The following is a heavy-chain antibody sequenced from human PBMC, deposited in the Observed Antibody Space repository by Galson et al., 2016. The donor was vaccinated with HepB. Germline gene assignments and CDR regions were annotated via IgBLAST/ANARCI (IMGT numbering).Heavy chain of an antibody. CDR1: GFTVSSNY. J-gene: IGHJ4*02. V-gene: IGHV3-7*01. Sequence: SLRLSCAASGFTVSSNYMSWVRQAPGKGLEWVANIKEDGSEQYYVDAVEGRFTISRDNSKNTLYLQMNSLRADDTAVFYCARDEGRSYSGMDFWGQGTLVTVSS. CDR3: ARDEGRSYSGMDF. D-gene: IGHD1-26*01. CDR2: IKEDGSEQ.